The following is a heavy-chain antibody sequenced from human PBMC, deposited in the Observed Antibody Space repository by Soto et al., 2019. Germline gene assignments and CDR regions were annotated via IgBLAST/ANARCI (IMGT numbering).Heavy chain of an antibody. CDR2: IYYSGST. J-gene: IGHJ6*03. V-gene: IGHV4-31*03. CDR1: GGSISSGGYY. Sequence: QVQLQESGPGLVKPSQTLSLTCTVSGGSISSGGYYWSWIRQHPGKGLEWIGYIYYSGSTYYNPSLKSRVTISVDTSKNQSSLKLSCVTAADTAVYYCARDSVTVTTDHHPSNYMAVWGKGSTVTVSS. D-gene: IGHD4-4*01. CDR3: ARDSVTVTTDHHPSNYMAV.